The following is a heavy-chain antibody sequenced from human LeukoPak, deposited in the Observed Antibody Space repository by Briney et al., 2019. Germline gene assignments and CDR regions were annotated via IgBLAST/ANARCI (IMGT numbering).Heavy chain of an antibody. CDR1: GASISSYY. J-gene: IGHJ5*02. Sequence: PSETLSLTCTVSGASISSYYWSWIRQPPGKGLEWIGYIYNSGSTNYNPSLQSRVTISVDTSKNQFSLKLSSVTAADTAVYYCARELQWGGFHWFDPWGQGTLVTVSS. CDR3: ARELQWGGFHWFDP. V-gene: IGHV4-59*01. CDR2: IYNSGST. D-gene: IGHD6-19*01.